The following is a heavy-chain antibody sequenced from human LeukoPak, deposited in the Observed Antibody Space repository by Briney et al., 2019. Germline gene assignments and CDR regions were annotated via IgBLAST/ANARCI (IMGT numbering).Heavy chain of an antibody. CDR1: GFTFKKFG. CDR3: ASRALEDCGRASCYNPFDY. V-gene: IGHV3-23*01. Sequence: PGGSLRLSCVASGFTFKKFGMSWVRQAPGKGLEWVSSLSGSGDKTYYTDSVRGRFTISRDNSRNTLHLQMNSLRAEDTAIYFCASRALEDCGRASCYNPFDYWGQGTLVTVSS. CDR2: LSGSGDKT. J-gene: IGHJ4*02. D-gene: IGHD2-2*02.